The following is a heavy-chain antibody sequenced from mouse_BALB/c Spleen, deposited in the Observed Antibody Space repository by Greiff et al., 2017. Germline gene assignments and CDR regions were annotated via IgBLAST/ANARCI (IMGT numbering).Heavy chain of an antibody. Sequence: QVQLKESAAELARPGASVKMSCKASGYTFTSYTMHWVKQRPGQGLEWIGYINPSSGYTEYNQKFKDKTTLTADKSSSTAYMQLSSLTSEDSAVYYCAMGNGFDYWGQGTTLTVSS. CDR1: GYTFTSYT. CDR3: AMGNGFDY. V-gene: IGHV1-4*02. CDR2: INPSSGYT. D-gene: IGHD2-1*01. J-gene: IGHJ2*01.